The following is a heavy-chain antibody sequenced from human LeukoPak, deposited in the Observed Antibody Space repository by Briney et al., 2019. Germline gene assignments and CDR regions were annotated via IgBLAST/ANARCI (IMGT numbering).Heavy chain of an antibody. CDR1: GGSVSSGDYS. Sequence: SETLSLTCAVSGGSVSSGDYSWSWIRQPPGEGLEWIGFIYNSGNTYYNPSLKSRVTLSVDTSKNQFSLNLSSVTAADTAVYYCARTAYDSSDFYRFDYWGQGTLVTVSS. J-gene: IGHJ4*02. V-gene: IGHV4-30-4*07. CDR3: ARTAYDSSDFYRFDY. CDR2: IYNSGNT. D-gene: IGHD3-22*01.